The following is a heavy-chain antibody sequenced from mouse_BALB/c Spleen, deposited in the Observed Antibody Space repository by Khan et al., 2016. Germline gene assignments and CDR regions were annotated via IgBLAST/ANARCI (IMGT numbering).Heavy chain of an antibody. CDR2: ISYSGIT. V-gene: IGHV3-2*02. D-gene: IGHD1-1*01. CDR1: GYSITSDYA. CDR3: ARGRSYFFDF. Sequence: EVQLVESGPGLVKPSQSLSLTCTVTGYSITSDYAWNWIRQFPGNKLEWMGYISYSGITSYNPSLKSRISITRDTSKNQFFLQLNSVTTEDTATYNGARGRSYFFDFWGQGTTLTVSS. J-gene: IGHJ2*01.